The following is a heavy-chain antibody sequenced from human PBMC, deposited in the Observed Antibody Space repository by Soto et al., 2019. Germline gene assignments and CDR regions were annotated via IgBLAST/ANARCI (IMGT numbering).Heavy chain of an antibody. CDR3: ARDHRVCSGTGCGPYYYYFGMDV. CDR2: ISGSSDYI. CDR1: GFTFNSYS. J-gene: IGHJ6*02. Sequence: GGSLRLSCVASGFTFNSYSMNWVRPAPGKGLEWVSAISGSSDYIYYEDSVKGRFTISRDNAKNSLYLQMNSLRTEDTALYYCARDHRVCSGTGCGPYYYYFGMDVWGQGTTVTVSS. D-gene: IGHD2-2*01. V-gene: IGHV3-21*06.